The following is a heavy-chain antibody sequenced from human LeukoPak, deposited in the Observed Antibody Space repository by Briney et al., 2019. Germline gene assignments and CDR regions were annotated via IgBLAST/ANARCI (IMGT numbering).Heavy chain of an antibody. Sequence: ASVKVSCKTSGYTFSNYHMHWVRQAPGQGLEWMGLIHPTGGTTTYAQKFRGRVTMTRDTSTSTVFMELSSLRSEDTAVYYCARGGSTTIAVADTGYWGQGTLVTVSS. V-gene: IGHV1-46*01. CDR2: IHPTGGTT. J-gene: IGHJ4*02. CDR1: GYTFSNYH. D-gene: IGHD6-19*01. CDR3: ARGGSTTIAVADTGY.